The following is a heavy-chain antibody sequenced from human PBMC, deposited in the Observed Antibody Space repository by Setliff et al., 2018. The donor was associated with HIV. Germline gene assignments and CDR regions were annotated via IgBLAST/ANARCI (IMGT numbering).Heavy chain of an antibody. J-gene: IGHJ3*01. CDR2: IIPIFGTS. D-gene: IGHD3-3*01. V-gene: IGHV1-69*13. CDR1: GGRISNFA. Sequence: SVKVSCKASGGRISNFAISWVRQAPGQGLEWMGGIIPIFGTSDYSPKLQGRVTINADESTTTVYMELYSLTTEDTATYYCAKSRRQTIFSSEASFDVWGQGTLVTVSS. CDR3: AKSRRQTIFSSEASFDV.